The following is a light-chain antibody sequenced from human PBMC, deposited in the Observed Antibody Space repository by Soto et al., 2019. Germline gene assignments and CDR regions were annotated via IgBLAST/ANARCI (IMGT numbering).Light chain of an antibody. CDR3: SSYGGSNTFGV. Sequence: QSALTQPPSASGSPGQSVTISCTGTSSDVGGYNYVSWYQQHPGKAPKLMIYEVSKRPSGVPDRFSGSKSGNTASLTVSGRQADDEADYYCSSYGGSNTFGVFGTGTQLTVL. CDR1: SSDVGGYNY. V-gene: IGLV2-8*01. J-gene: IGLJ1*01. CDR2: EVS.